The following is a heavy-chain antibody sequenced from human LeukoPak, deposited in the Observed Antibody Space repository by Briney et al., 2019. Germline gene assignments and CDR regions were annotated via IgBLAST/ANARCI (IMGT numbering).Heavy chain of an antibody. V-gene: IGHV4-30-2*01. D-gene: IGHD4-17*01. CDR3: ARSSGLRLHTDY. CDR1: GGSISSGGYS. J-gene: IGHJ4*02. CDR2: IYHSGST. Sequence: PSETLSLTCAVSGGSISSGGYSWSWIRQPPGKGLEWIGYIYHSGSTYYNPSLKSRVTISVDRSKNQFSLKLSSVTAADTAVYYCARSSGLRLHTDYWGQGTLVTVSS.